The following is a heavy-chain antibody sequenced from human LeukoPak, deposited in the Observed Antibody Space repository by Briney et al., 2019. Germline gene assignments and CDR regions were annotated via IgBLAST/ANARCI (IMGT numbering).Heavy chain of an antibody. V-gene: IGHV4-61*02. J-gene: IGHJ4*02. CDR3: ARMSYYYDSSGYYLFDY. CDR1: GGSISSGSYY. CDR2: IYTSGST. Sequence: SETLSLTCTVSGGSISSGSYYWSWIRQPAGKGLEWIGRIYTSGSTNYNPSLKSRVTISVDTSKNQFSLKLSSVTAADTAVYYCARMSYYYDSSGYYLFDYWGQGTLVTVSS. D-gene: IGHD3-22*01.